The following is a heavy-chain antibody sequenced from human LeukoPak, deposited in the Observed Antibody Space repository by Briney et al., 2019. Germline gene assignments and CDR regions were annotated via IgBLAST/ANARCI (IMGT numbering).Heavy chain of an antibody. CDR1: GYSISSGYY. CDR2: IYHSGST. V-gene: IGHV4-38-2*01. Sequence: PSETLSLTCAVSGYSISSGYYWGWIRQPPGKGLEWIGSIYHSGSTYYNPSLKSRVTISVDTSKNQFSLKLSSVTAADTAVYYCARLGESVVAETFYNWFDPWGQGTLVTVSS. CDR3: ARLGESVVAETFYNWFDP. D-gene: IGHD2-15*01. J-gene: IGHJ5*02.